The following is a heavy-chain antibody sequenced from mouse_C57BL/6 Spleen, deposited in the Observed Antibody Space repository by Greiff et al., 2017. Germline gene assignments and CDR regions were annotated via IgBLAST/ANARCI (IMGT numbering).Heavy chain of an antibody. J-gene: IGHJ2*01. CDR2: IRNKANGYTT. V-gene: IGHV7-3*01. CDR3: ARLGYSNFFFDD. Sequence: EVQLVESGGGLVQPGGSLSLSCAASGFTFTDYYMSWVRQPPGKALEWLGFIRNKANGYTTEYSASVKGRFTISRDNSQSILYLQMNALRAEDGATYYGARLGYSNFFFDDWGQGTTLTVSS. D-gene: IGHD2-5*01. CDR1: GFTFTDYY.